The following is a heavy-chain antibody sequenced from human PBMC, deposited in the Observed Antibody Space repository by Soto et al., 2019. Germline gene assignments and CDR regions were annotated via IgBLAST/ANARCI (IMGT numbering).Heavy chain of an antibody. CDR2: IYPGDSDT. CDR3: AASIFHYGMDV. J-gene: IGHJ6*01. Sequence: VESLTICCEVSGYTFTNYWIVWVLQMPGKGLEWMGIIYPGDSDTKYNPPFQGQVTISADKSITTTYLRWTSLKASDTAIYYCAASIFHYGMDVWGQGTTVTVSS. CDR1: GYTFTNYW. V-gene: IGHV5-51*01.